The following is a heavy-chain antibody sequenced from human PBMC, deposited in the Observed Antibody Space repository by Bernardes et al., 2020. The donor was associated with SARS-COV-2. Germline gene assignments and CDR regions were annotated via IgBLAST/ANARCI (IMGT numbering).Heavy chain of an antibody. V-gene: IGHV4-61*02. D-gene: IGHD3-10*01. Sequence: TLSLTCTVSGGSISSGSYYWSWIRQPAGKGLEWIGRVYTSGSTYYNPSLKSRVTISVDTSKNQFSLELSSVTAADTAVYYCARASYGSGSGMDVWGQGTTVTVSS. CDR3: ARASYGSGSGMDV. CDR2: VYTSGST. CDR1: GGSISSGSYY. J-gene: IGHJ6*02.